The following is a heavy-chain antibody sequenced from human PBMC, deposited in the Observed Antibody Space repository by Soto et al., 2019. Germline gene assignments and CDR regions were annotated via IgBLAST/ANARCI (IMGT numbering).Heavy chain of an antibody. CDR3: ARQPDYNILTCYIYYFDA. V-gene: IGHV5-51*01. Sequence: GESLKISCKASGYTFTSYWIGWVRQMPGKGLEWMGFIYPGDSDARYSPSFEGQVTISVDTSINTAYLRWNSLKASDTATYYCARQPDYNILTCYIYYFDAWGQGT. D-gene: IGHD3-9*01. CDR1: GYTFTSYW. CDR2: IYPGDSDA. J-gene: IGHJ4*02.